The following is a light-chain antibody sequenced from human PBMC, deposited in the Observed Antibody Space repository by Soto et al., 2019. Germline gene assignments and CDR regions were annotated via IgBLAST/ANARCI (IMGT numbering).Light chain of an antibody. V-gene: IGLV2-8*01. CDR2: EVS. Sequence: QSVLTQPPSASGSPGPSVTISCTGTSSDIGGYNYVSWYQPHPGKAPKVMIYEVSKRLSGVPDRFSGSKSGNTASLTVSGLQPEDEADYYCSSYAGSNNLGVFGSGTKLTVL. CDR1: SSDIGGYNY. J-gene: IGLJ3*02. CDR3: SSYAGSNNLGV.